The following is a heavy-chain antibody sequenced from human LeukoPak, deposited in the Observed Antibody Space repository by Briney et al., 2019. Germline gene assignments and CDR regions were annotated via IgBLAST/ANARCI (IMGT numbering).Heavy chain of an antibody. CDR1: GFTFSSYG. Sequence: GGTLRLSCAASGFTFSSYGMSRVRQAPGKGLEWVSSISSSSSYIYYADSVKGRFTISRDNAKNSLYLQMNSLRAEDTAVYYCARDAYSSSWYSAFDIWGQGTMVTVSS. J-gene: IGHJ3*02. D-gene: IGHD6-13*01. CDR2: ISSSSSYI. CDR3: ARDAYSSSWYSAFDI. V-gene: IGHV3-21*01.